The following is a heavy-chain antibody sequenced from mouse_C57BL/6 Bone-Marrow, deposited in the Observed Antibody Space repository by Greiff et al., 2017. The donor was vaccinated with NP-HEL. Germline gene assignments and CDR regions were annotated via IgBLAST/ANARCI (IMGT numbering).Heavy chain of an antibody. CDR1: GFTFSSYG. CDR2: ISSGGSYT. Sequence: EVKVVESGGDLVKPGGSLKLSCAASGFTFSSYGMSWVRQTPDKRLEWVATISSGGSYTYYPDSVKGRFTISRDKAKNTLYLQMSSLKSEDTAMYYCARHSFFLAYWGQGTLVTVSA. J-gene: IGHJ3*01. V-gene: IGHV5-6*01. CDR3: ARHSFFLAY.